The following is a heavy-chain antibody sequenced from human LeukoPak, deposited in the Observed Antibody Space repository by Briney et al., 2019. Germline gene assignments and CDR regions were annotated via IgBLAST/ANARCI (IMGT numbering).Heavy chain of an antibody. D-gene: IGHD6-13*01. J-gene: IGHJ3*01. Sequence: PSETLSLTCSVSGSSISRGNYWGWIRQPPGKGPEWLGSMSHGGSSDYNPSLKSPVTILLDTSKNHFSLKLTSVTAADTAMYYCARGMQLLVRDAFDVWGLGTMVTVSS. CDR3: ARGMQLLVRDAFDV. V-gene: IGHV4-38-2*02. CDR2: MSHGGSS. CDR1: GSSISRGNY.